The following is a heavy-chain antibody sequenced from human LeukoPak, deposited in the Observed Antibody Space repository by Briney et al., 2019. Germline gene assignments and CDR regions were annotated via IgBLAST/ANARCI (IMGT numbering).Heavy chain of an antibody. CDR3: ARLAPYGYFDY. J-gene: IGHJ4*02. CDR2: IYYSGST. CDR1: GGSISSSSYY. D-gene: IGHD4-17*01. V-gene: IGHV4-39*01. Sequence: SETLSLTCTLSGGSISSSSYYGGWIRQPPGKGLEWIGSIYYSGSTYYNPSLKSRVTISVDTSKNQFSLKLSSVTAADTAVYYCARLAPYGYFDYWGQGTLVTVSS.